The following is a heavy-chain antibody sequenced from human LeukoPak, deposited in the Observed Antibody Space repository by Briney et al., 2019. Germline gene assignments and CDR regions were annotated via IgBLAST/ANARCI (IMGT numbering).Heavy chain of an antibody. V-gene: IGHV4-31*03. CDR1: GGSISSGGYY. CDR2: IYYRGST. Sequence: SQTLSLTCTVSGGSISSGGYYWSWIRQHPGKGLEWIGYIYYRGSTYYNPSLKSRVTISVDTSKNQFSLKLSSVTAADTAVYYCAGVVPAAQMGAFDIWGQGTMVTVSS. J-gene: IGHJ3*02. CDR3: AGVVPAAQMGAFDI. D-gene: IGHD2-2*01.